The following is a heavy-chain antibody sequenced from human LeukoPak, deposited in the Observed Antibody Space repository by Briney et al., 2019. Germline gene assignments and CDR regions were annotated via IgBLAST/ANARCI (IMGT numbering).Heavy chain of an antibody. CDR1: GFTFSSYS. D-gene: IGHD1-14*01. CDR2: ICSSSSTI. CDR3: GKGGVNQHQYFDY. V-gene: IGHV3-48*01. J-gene: IGHJ4*02. Sequence: PGGSLRLSCAASGFTFSSYSMNWVRQAPGKGLEWVSYICSSSSTIYYADSVKGRFTISRDNAKNSLYLQMNSLRTEDTAVYYCGKGGVNQHQYFDYWGQGTLVTVSS.